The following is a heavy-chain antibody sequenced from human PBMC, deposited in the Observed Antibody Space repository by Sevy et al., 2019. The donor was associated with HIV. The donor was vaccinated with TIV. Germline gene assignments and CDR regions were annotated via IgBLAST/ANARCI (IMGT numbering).Heavy chain of an antibody. CDR3: ATPRDSGWYEGTGGYFDL. J-gene: IGHJ2*01. V-gene: IGHV4-39*01. D-gene: IGHD6-19*01. Sequence: SETLSLTCTVSGGSISSSSYFWGWIRQPPGKGLEWIGSFYSTGSTSYNPSLRSRVTVSADTSTNQFSLRLTSVIATDTAVYYCATPRDSGWYEGTGGYFDLWCRGTLVTVSS. CDR1: GGSISSSSYF. CDR2: FYSTGST.